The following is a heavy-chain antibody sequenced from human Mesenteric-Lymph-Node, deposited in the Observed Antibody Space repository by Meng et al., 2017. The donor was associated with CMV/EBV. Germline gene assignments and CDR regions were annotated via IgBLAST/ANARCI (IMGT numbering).Heavy chain of an antibody. CDR1: GYTFTSYY. CDR2: INPSGGST. Sequence: ASVKVSCKASGYTFTSYYMHWVRQAPGQGLEWMGIINPSGGSTSYAQKFQGRVTMTRDTSTSTVHMELSSLRSEDTAVYYCARDRITMIVVVPTQHYYHGMDVWGQGTTVTVSS. D-gene: IGHD3-22*01. V-gene: IGHV1-46*01. J-gene: IGHJ6*02. CDR3: ARDRITMIVVVPTQHYYHGMDV.